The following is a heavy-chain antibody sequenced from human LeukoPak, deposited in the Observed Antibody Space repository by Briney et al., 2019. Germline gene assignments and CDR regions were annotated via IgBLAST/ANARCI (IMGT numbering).Heavy chain of an antibody. CDR1: GASISSFY. CDR3: ARDPIHRGDYKAA. J-gene: IGHJ5*02. D-gene: IGHD4-17*01. Sequence: SETLSLTCTISGASISSFYWSWIRQPPGKGLEWIGCINYSGSTNYNPSLKSRVTISIDTSKNQMSLKLRSVIAADTAVYYCARDPIHRGDYKAAWGQGALVSVSS. CDR2: INYSGST. V-gene: IGHV4-59*01.